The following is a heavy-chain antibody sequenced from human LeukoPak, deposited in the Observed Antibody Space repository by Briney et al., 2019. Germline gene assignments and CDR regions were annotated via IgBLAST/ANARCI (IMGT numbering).Heavy chain of an antibody. CDR3: AREVSGDGMDV. D-gene: IGHD3-10*01. V-gene: IGHV1-46*01. Sequence: APVKVSCKASGYTFTSYYMHWVRQAPGQGLEWMGIINPSGGSASYAQKFQGRVTMTRDTSTSTVYMGLSSLRSEDTAVYYCAREVSGDGMDVWGQGTTVTVSS. CDR1: GYTFTSYY. J-gene: IGHJ6*02. CDR2: INPSGGSA.